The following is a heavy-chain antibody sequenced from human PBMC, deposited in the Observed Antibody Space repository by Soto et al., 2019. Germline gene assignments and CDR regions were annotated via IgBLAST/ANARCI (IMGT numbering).Heavy chain of an antibody. J-gene: IGHJ4*02. Sequence: TSETLSLTCTVSGGSIRSGGYYWSWIRQHPGKGLEWIGYIYYSGSTYYNPSLKSRVTISVDTSKNQFSLKLSSATAADTAVYYCARTPQAGPFDYWGQGTLVTVSS. D-gene: IGHD6-19*01. CDR1: GGSIRSGGYY. CDR3: ARTPQAGPFDY. CDR2: IYYSGST. V-gene: IGHV4-31*03.